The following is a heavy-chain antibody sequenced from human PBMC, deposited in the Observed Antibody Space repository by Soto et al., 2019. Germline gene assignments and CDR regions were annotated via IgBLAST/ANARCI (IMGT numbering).Heavy chain of an antibody. CDR2: VYSTGGT. Sequence: QVQLQQSGPGLVKPSETLSLTCSVSSGPTSSHNWGWIRQTPGRGLEWIGYVYSTGGTSYNPSLNSRVTISSDTSTNHISLEPTSVTSADKDFYYCVRQGIGNLQGLVAVGGQGTTVRVSS. CDR1: SGPTSSHN. V-gene: IGHV4-59*08. CDR3: VRQGIGNLQGLVAV. D-gene: IGHD1-1*01. J-gene: IGHJ6*02.